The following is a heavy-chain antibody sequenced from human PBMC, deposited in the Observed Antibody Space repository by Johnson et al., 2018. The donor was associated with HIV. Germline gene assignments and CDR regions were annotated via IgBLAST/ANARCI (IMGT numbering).Heavy chain of an antibody. D-gene: IGHD6-13*01. CDR3: ARGFEVAAGWGAFDI. J-gene: IGHJ3*02. V-gene: IGHV3-13*01. Sequence: EVQLVESGGGLVQPGGSLRLSCAASGFTVSSNYMSWVRQAPGKGLEWVSGIGSTGDTYYPGSVKGRFTISRQNAKNSLYLQMNSLRAGDTAVYYCARGFEVAAGWGAFDIWGQGTMVTVSS. CDR1: GFTVSSNY. CDR2: IGSTGDT.